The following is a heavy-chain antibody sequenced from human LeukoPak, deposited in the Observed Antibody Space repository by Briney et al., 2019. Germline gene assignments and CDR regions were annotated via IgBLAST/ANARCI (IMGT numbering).Heavy chain of an antibody. CDR1: GVSISNYY. J-gene: IGHJ4*02. CDR2: IYYSGTT. V-gene: IGHV4-59*01. CDR3: ARAGHTGSGSYDYNFDY. Sequence: PSETLSLTCTVSGVSISNYYWNWIRQSPGKGLEWIGYIYYSGTTNYNPSLWSRVTISLDTSKNQFSLKLSSVTTADTAVYYCARAGHTGSGSYDYNFDYWGQGTLVAVSS. D-gene: IGHD3-10*01.